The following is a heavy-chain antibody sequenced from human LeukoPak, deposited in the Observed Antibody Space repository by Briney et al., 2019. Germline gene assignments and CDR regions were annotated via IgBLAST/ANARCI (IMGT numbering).Heavy chain of an antibody. CDR1: GFTVSSNY. CDR2: ISNDGDT. Sequence: GGSLRLSCAASGFTVSSNYMSWVRQGPGKGLECVSVISNDGDTYYADSVKGRFTISRDTSKNTVSLQMNSLRAEDTAVYYCAGDKTTGGWYDFDYWGQGTLVTVSS. CDR3: AGDKTTGGWYDFDY. D-gene: IGHD6-19*01. J-gene: IGHJ4*02. V-gene: IGHV3-53*01.